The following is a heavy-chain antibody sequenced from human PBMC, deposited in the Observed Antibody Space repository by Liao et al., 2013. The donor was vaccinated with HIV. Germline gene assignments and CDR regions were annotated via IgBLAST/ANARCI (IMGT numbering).Heavy chain of an antibody. V-gene: IGHV4-39*07. J-gene: IGHJ5*02. CDR3: ARLYCTNGVCYNLNWFDP. Sequence: QLQLQESGPGLVKPSETLSLTCTVSDGSISSSSYYWDWIRQPPGKGLEWIGSIYYSGSTYYNPTLKSRVTISVDTSKNQFSLKLSSVTAADTAVYYCARLYCTNGVCYNLNWFDPWGQGTLVTVSS. CDR2: IYYSGST. CDR1: DGSISSSSYY. D-gene: IGHD2-8*01.